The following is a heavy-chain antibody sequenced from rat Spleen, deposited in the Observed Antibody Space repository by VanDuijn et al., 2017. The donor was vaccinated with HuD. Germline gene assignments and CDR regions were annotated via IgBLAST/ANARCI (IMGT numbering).Heavy chain of an antibody. J-gene: IGHJ2*01. Sequence: EVQLVESGGGLVQPGRSLKLSCAASGFTFSNYDIHWIRQAPTKGLEWVASISPSGGDTYYRDSVKGRFTISRDNAKSTRYLQMDSLRSEDTATYYGARSEFGVPGYWGQGVMVTVSS. V-gene: IGHV5-19*01. CDR2: ISPSGGDT. CDR1: GFTFSNYD. D-gene: IGHD4-3*01. CDR3: ARSEFGVPGY.